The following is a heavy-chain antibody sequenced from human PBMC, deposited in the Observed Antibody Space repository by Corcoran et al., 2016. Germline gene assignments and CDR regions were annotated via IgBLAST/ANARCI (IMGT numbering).Heavy chain of an antibody. Sequence: QVQLVQSGAEVKKPGASVKVSCKASGYTFTSYAMHWVRQAPGQRLEWMGWINAGNGNTKYSQKFQGRVTITRDTSASTAYMELSSLRSEDTAVYYCARDSLTYYAFWSGYFSGNWFDPWGQGTLVTVSS. CDR2: INAGNGNT. CDR3: ARDSLTYYAFWSGYFSGNWFDP. D-gene: IGHD3-3*01. CDR1: GYTFTSYA. V-gene: IGHV1-3*01. J-gene: IGHJ5*02.